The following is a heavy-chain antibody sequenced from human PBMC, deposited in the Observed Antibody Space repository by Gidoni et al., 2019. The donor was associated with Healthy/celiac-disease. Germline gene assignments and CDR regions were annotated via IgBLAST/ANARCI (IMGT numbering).Heavy chain of an antibody. V-gene: IGHV4-39*01. D-gene: IGHD2-2*02. J-gene: IGHJ4*02. CDR2: IYYSGST. Sequence: QLQLQESGPGLVKPSEPLSLTCTVSGGSISSSSYYWGWIRQPPGKGLEWSGSIYYSGSTYYNPSLKSRVTISVDTSKNQFSLKLSSVTAADTAVYYCARHGRLNIRGVDYWGQGTLVTVSS. CDR3: ARHGRLNIRGVDY. CDR1: GGSISSSSYY.